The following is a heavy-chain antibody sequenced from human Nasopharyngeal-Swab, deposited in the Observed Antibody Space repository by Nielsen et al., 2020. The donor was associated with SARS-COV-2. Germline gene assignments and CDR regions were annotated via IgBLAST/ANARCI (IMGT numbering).Heavy chain of an antibody. J-gene: IGHJ4*02. CDR2: INHSGST. CDR1: GGSFSGYY. D-gene: IGHD3-3*01. CDR3: ARGASGLYDFWSGYWLDY. Sequence: SETLSLTCAVYGGSFSGYYWSWIRQPPGKGLEWIGEINHSGSTNYNPSLKSRVTISVDTSKNQFSLKLSSVTAADTAVYYCARGASGLYDFWSGYWLDYWGQGTLVTVSS. V-gene: IGHV4-34*01.